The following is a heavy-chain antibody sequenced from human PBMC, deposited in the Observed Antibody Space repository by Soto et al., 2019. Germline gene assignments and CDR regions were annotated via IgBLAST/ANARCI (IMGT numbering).Heavy chain of an antibody. D-gene: IGHD1-26*01. V-gene: IGHV4-59*01. CDR1: GGSISSYY. CDR2: IYYSGST. Sequence: SETLSLTCTVSGGSISSYYWSWIRQPPGKGLEWIGYIYYSGSTNYNPSLKSRVTISVDTSKKQLSLKLSSVTAADTAVYYCATLSIVDDYFSYDMDVWGKGTTVTVSS. CDR3: ATLSIVDDYFSYDMDV. J-gene: IGHJ6*03.